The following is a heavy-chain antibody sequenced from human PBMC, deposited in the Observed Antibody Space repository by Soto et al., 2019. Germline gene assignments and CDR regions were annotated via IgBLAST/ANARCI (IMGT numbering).Heavy chain of an antibody. J-gene: IGHJ4*02. CDR2: IYYSGST. V-gene: IGHV4-59*01. CDR3: ARKNMGATGFDY. Sequence: SETLSLTCTVSGGSISSYYWSWIRQPPGKGLEWIGYIYYSGSTNYNPSLKSRVTKSVDTSKNQFSLKLSSVTAADTAVYFCARKNMGATGFDYGAREPWSPSPQ. CDR1: GGSISSYY. D-gene: IGHD5-12*01.